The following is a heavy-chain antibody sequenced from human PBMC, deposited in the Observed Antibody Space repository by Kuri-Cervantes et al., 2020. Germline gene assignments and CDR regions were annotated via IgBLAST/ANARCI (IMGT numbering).Heavy chain of an antibody. Sequence: GGSLRLSCAASGFTFNKYVVSWVRQAPGKGLEWVSVISAGGSGTYYADSVKGRFTISRDNAKNSLYLQMNSLRAEDTAVYYCARVAYNWNDVTLDAFDIWGQGTMVTVSS. D-gene: IGHD1-20*01. CDR1: GFTFNKYV. CDR3: ARVAYNWNDVTLDAFDI. J-gene: IGHJ3*02. V-gene: IGHV3-23*01. CDR2: ISAGGSGT.